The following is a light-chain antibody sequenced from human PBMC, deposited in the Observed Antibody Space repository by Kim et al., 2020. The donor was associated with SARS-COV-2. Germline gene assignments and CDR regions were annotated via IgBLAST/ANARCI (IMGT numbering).Light chain of an antibody. Sequence: ESATINCKSSQSVLYSSNNKNYLAWYQQKPGQPPKLLIYWASTRESGVPDRFSGSGSGTDFTLTISSLQAEDVAVYYCQQYYSTRTFGQGTKLEI. CDR3: QQYYSTRT. J-gene: IGKJ2*02. V-gene: IGKV4-1*01. CDR1: QSVLYSSNNKNY. CDR2: WAS.